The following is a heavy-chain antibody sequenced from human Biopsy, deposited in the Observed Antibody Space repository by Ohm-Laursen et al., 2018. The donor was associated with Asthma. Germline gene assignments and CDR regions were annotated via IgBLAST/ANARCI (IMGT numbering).Heavy chain of an antibody. D-gene: IGHD3-3*01. J-gene: IGHJ3*02. CDR1: GFSFNSYG. Sequence: SLRLSCTASGFSFNSYGMHRVRQAPAKGLAWVAVMSFDGRQTYYADSVKGRFTISRDNSKNTLYLQMNSLRAEDTAVYYCAKERYYDFWSGYPIWGQGTMVTVSS. CDR3: AKERYYDFWSGYPI. V-gene: IGHV3-30*18. CDR2: MSFDGRQT.